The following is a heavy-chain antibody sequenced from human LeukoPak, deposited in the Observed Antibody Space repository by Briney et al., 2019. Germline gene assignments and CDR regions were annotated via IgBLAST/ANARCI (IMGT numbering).Heavy chain of an antibody. CDR1: GYTFTNYA. J-gene: IGHJ6*02. V-gene: IGHV1-18*01. Sequence: ASVKVSCKGSGYTFTNYAVHWVRQAPGQRLEWLGWISAYNGNTNYAQKLQGRVTMTTDTSTSTAYMELRSLRSDDTAVYYCATHYYYYGMDVWGQGTTVTVSS. CDR3: ATHYYYYGMDV. CDR2: ISAYNGNT.